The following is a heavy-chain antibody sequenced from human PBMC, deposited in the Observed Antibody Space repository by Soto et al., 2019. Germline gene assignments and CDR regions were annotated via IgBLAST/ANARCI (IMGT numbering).Heavy chain of an antibody. V-gene: IGHV1-69*01. D-gene: IGHD2-2*02. J-gene: IGHJ4*02. CDR3: AREGRGKKAGYNGLVSLGY. CDR2: FIPIFVSA. CDR1: GGTVSSYA. Sequence: QLHLVQSGAEVKKAGSSVKVSCKASGGTVSSYAITWVRQAPGKGLEWMGVFIPIFVSAHYAPKFQGRITITADESTSTAYMELSGLTSEDTAIYYCAREGRGKKAGYNGLVSLGYWGQGTLVTVSS.